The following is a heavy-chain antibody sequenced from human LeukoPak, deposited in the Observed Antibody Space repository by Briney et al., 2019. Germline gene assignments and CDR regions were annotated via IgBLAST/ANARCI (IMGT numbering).Heavy chain of an antibody. CDR1: GGSISSGSYY. CDR3: ARDRVTGTYSYYYYMDV. CDR2: IYYSGST. Sequence: PSQTLSLTCTVSGGSISSGSYYWSWIRQPPGKGLEWIGYIYYSGSTNYNPSLKSRVTISVDTSKNQFSLKLSSVTAADTAVYYCARDRVTGTYSYYYYMDVWGKGTTVTVSS. D-gene: IGHD1-7*01. V-gene: IGHV4-61*01. J-gene: IGHJ6*03.